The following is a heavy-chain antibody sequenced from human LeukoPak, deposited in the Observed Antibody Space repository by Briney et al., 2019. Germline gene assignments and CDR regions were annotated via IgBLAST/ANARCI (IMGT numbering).Heavy chain of an antibody. V-gene: IGHV3-21*01. CDR2: ISSSSYI. D-gene: IGHD3-22*01. Sequence: GGSLRLSCAASGFTFSSYWMSWVCQAPGKGLEWVSSISSSSYIYYADSVKGRFTISRDNAKNSLYLQMNSLRAEDTAMYYCARSRGYYYDSSGYSLFDPWGQGTLVTVSS. J-gene: IGHJ5*02. CDR1: GFTFSSYW. CDR3: ARSRGYYYDSSGYSLFDP.